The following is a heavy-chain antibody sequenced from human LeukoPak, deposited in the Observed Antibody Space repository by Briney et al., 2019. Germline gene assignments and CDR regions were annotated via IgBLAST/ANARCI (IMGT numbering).Heavy chain of an antibody. Sequence: GGSLRLSCAASGFTFSSFGMHWVRQAPGKGLEWVAVISYDGSKKYYADSVKGRFTISRDNSKNTLYLQMNSLRAEDTAVYYCASSPIAENPLYWGQGTLVTVSS. V-gene: IGHV3-30*03. CDR3: ASSPIAENPLY. D-gene: IGHD6-13*01. CDR2: ISYDGSKK. J-gene: IGHJ4*02. CDR1: GFTFSSFG.